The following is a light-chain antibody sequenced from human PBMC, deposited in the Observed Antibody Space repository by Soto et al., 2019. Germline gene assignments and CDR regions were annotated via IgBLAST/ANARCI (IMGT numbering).Light chain of an antibody. V-gene: IGKV1-5*01. CDR1: QSISSW. CDR2: DAS. CDR3: QQYNSYPWT. J-gene: IGKJ1*01. Sequence: DIHMTQSPSTLSASVLERFTITCRASQSISSWLAWYQQKPGKAPKLLIYDASSLESGVPSRFSGSGSGTEFTLTISSLQPDDFATYYCQQYNSYPWTFGQGTKVDIK.